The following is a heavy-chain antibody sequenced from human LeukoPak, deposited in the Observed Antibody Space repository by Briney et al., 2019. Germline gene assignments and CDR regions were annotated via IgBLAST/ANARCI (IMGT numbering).Heavy chain of an antibody. D-gene: IGHD1-26*01. J-gene: IGHJ6*02. V-gene: IGHV1-46*01. CDR3: ARDWWELPPPPLYYYYGMDV. CDR1: GYTFTSYY. CDR2: INPSGGST. Sequence: ASVKVSCKASGYTFTSYYMHWVRQAPGQGLEWMGIINPSGGSTSYAQKLQGRVTMTTDTSTSTAYMELRSLRSDDTAVYYCARDWWELPPPPLYYYYGMDVWGQGTTVTVSS.